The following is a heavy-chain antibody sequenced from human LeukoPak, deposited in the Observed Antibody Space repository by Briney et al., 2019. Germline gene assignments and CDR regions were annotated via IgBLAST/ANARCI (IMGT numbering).Heavy chain of an antibody. CDR2: ISGSNSYI. Sequence: GGSLRLSCAASGFTFNSYSMNWVRQAPGKGLEWVSSISGSNSYIYYADSVKGRFTFSRDNSKNTLYLQMNSLRAEDTAVYYCAKASAARPGDYWGQGTLVTVSS. CDR1: GFTFNSYS. J-gene: IGHJ4*02. CDR3: AKASAARPGDY. V-gene: IGHV3-21*04. D-gene: IGHD6-6*01.